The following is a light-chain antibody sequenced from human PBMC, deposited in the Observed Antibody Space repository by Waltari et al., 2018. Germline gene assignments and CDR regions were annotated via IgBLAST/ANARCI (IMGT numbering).Light chain of an antibody. CDR2: RAS. Sequence: DIQMTQSPSTLSASVGDRVTITCRASQSVSIWLAWYQQKPGRAPKLLIYRASSLASGVSSRFSGSGSETEFTLTITSLQPGDFASYYCQQYKTYPWTFGQGTHVEIK. V-gene: IGKV1-5*03. J-gene: IGKJ1*01. CDR3: QQYKTYPWT. CDR1: QSVSIW.